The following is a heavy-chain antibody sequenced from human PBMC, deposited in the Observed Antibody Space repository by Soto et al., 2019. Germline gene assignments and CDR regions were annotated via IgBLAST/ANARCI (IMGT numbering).Heavy chain of an antibody. Sequence: EVQLVESGGRVVQPGGSLRLSCAASGFTFDEYTMHWVRQVAGKGLEWVSLISWDGESTHYADSVKGRFTISRDNSKNSLYLQMNSLTIDDTALYYCAPAPTRHSWNDGLEKWGQGTLVTVSS. CDR2: ISWDGEST. CDR3: APAPTRHSWNDGLEK. J-gene: IGHJ1*01. V-gene: IGHV3-43*01. D-gene: IGHD1-20*01. CDR1: GFTFDEYT.